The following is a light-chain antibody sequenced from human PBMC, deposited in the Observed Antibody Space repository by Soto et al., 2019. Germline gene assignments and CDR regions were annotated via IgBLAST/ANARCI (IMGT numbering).Light chain of an antibody. CDR3: QQYNSYSAT. V-gene: IGKV1-5*01. CDR1: QSISSW. CDR2: DAS. Sequence: DIQMTQSPSTLSASVGDRVTITFRASQSISSWLAWYQQKPGKAPKLLIYDASSLVSGVPSRFSGSGSGTEFTLTISSLQPDDFATYYCQQYNSYSATFGQGTKVEIK. J-gene: IGKJ1*01.